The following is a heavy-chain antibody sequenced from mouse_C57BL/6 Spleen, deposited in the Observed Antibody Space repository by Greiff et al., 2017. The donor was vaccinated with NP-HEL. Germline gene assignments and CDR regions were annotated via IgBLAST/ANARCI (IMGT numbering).Heavy chain of an antibody. Sequence: EVQRVESGPGLVKPSQSLSLTCSVTGYSITSGYYWNWIRQFPGNKLEWMGYISYDGSNNYNPSLKNRISITRDTSKNQFFLKLNSVTTEDTATYYCARGDYDGPGWYFDVWGTGTTVTVSS. CDR2: ISYDGSN. CDR1: GYSITSGYY. D-gene: IGHD2-4*01. V-gene: IGHV3-6*01. J-gene: IGHJ1*03. CDR3: ARGDYDGPGWYFDV.